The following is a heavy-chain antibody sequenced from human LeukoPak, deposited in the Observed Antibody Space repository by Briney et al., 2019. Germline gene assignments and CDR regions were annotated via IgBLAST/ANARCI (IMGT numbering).Heavy chain of an antibody. CDR2: ISGSGGST. D-gene: IGHD6-6*01. CDR1: GFTFSSYA. Sequence: GGSLRLSCAASGFTFSSYAMSWVRQAPGKGLEWVSAISGSGGSTYYADSVKGRFTISRDNSKNTLYLQMNSLRAEDTALYYCARDLDPSSLPFPYYFDYWGQGTPVTVSS. V-gene: IGHV3-23*01. J-gene: IGHJ4*02. CDR3: ARDLDPSSLPFPYYFDY.